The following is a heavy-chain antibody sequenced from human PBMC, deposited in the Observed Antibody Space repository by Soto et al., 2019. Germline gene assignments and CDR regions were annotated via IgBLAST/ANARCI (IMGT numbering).Heavy chain of an antibody. D-gene: IGHD1-7*01. CDR2: ISYDGSNK. Sequence: GGSLRLSCAASGFTFSSYAMHWVRQAPGKWLEWVAVISYDGSNKYYADSVKGRFTISRDNSKNTLYLQMNSLRAEDTAVYYCARVFELELRYYYGMDVWXQGTTVTVSS. CDR1: GFTFSSYA. V-gene: IGHV3-30-3*01. J-gene: IGHJ6*02. CDR3: ARVFELELRYYYGMDV.